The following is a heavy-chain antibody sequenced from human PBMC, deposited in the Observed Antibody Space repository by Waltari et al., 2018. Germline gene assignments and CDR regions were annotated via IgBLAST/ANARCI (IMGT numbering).Heavy chain of an antibody. J-gene: IGHJ6*02. CDR3: ATLRKDYYTMDV. CDR2: IASDGRDI. V-gene: IGHV3-74*02. Sequence: EVKLVESGGDLVQPGGSLRLSCAASGFTFSNYWMHWVRQVPGKGLVWLSHIASDGRDIKYADAVEGRFTISRDNANDILYLQMNNLRVEDTATYYCATLRKDYYTMDVWGQGTTVTVS. CDR1: GFTFSNYW.